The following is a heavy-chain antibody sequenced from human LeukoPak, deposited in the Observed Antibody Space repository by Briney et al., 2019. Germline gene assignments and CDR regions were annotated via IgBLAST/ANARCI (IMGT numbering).Heavy chain of an antibody. Sequence: PSETLSLTCTVSGSSISRSRYYWGWVRQPPGKGLEWIGEIHHSGSTDYNPSLKSRVTISPDKSKNQFSLTLTSVTAADTAVYFCARAPLSGTYYTDAFDIWGQGTMVTVSS. CDR3: ARAPLSGTYYTDAFDI. D-gene: IGHD1-26*01. J-gene: IGHJ3*02. CDR1: GSSISRSRYY. CDR2: IHHSGST. V-gene: IGHV4-39*07.